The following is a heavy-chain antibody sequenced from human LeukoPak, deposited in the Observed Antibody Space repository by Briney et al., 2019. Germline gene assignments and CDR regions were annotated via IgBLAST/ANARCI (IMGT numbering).Heavy chain of an antibody. CDR3: ARQPADYYYYGMDV. J-gene: IGHJ6*02. CDR2: IYYSGST. CDR1: GGSISSYY. D-gene: IGHD6-13*01. Sequence: SETLSLTCPVSGGSISSYYWSWIRQPPGKGLEWIGYIYYSGSTNYNPSLKTRVTISVDTSKNQFSLKLSSVTAADTTVYYCARQPADYYYYGMDVWGQGTTVTVSS. V-gene: IGHV4-59*08.